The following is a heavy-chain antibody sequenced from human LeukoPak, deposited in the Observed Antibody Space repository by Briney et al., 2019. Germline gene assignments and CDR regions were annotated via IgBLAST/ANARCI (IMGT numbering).Heavy chain of an antibody. J-gene: IGHJ1*01. D-gene: IGHD3-3*01. CDR2: ISYDGSNK. CDR3: ARDRGRYYDFWSGSPDQH. Sequence: GGSLRLSCAASGFTFSSYAMHWVRQAPGKGLEWVAVISYDGSNKYYADSVKGRFTISRDNSKNTLYLQMNSLRAEDTAVYYCARDRGRYYDFWSGSPDQHWGQGTLVTVSS. V-gene: IGHV3-30-3*01. CDR1: GFTFSSYA.